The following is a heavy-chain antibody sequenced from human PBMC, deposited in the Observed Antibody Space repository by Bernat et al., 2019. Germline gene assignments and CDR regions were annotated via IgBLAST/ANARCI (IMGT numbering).Heavy chain of an antibody. CDR3: ARHRNNGETCPYFDF. D-gene: IGHD3-10*01. CDR1: AGSISRYY. CDR2: IYYSWSN. V-gene: IGHV4-59*08. Sequence: QVQLQESGPGLVKPSETLSLTCTVSAGSISRYYWSWIRQPPGNGLDWIGCIYYSWSNTYSPSHKSPVTISVDTSKNQVALTLNYVSAADTAVYYCARHRNNGETCPYFDFWGQGTLVTVSS. J-gene: IGHJ4*02.